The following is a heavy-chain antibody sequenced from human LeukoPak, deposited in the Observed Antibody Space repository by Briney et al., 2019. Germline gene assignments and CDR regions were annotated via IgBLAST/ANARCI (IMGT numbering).Heavy chain of an antibody. D-gene: IGHD2-15*01. Sequence: SETLSLTCTVSGYSIRSGYYWGWIRQPPGKGLEWIGSIYHSGSTNYNPSLKSRVTISVDKSKNQFSLKLSSVTAADTAVYYCARAGLHCSGGSCSNWFDPWGQGTLVTVSS. CDR2: IYHSGST. CDR1: GYSIRSGYY. J-gene: IGHJ5*02. V-gene: IGHV4-38-2*02. CDR3: ARAGLHCSGGSCSNWFDP.